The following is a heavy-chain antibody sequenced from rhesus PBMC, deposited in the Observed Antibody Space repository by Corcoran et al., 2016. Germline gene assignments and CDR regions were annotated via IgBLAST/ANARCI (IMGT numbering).Heavy chain of an antibody. CDR1: GGSLSSSNW. CDR3: ARDLRYSGYSYDY. D-gene: IGHD5-24*01. V-gene: IGHV4-65*01. Sequence: QVQLQESGPGLVKPSETLSLPCAVSGGSLSSSNWWSWIRQLPGKGLVWIGYISGSCGSTYYNPSLKSRVTISTDTSKNQFSLKLSSVTAADPAVYYCARDLRYSGYSYDYWGQGVLVTVSS. J-gene: IGHJ4*01. CDR2: ISGSCGST.